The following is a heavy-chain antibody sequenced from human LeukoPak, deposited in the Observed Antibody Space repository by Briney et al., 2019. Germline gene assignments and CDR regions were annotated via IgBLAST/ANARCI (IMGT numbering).Heavy chain of an antibody. CDR1: GGSFSGYY. D-gene: IGHD2-2*01. Sequence: SETLSLTCAVYGGSFSGYYWSWIRQPPGKGLEWIGEINHNGRTNYNPSLKSRVTISVDTSKNQFSLKLTSVAAADTAVYYCARQSEQYCSSTSCLEFDYWGQGALVTVSS. J-gene: IGHJ4*02. V-gene: IGHV4-34*01. CDR2: INHNGRT. CDR3: ARQSEQYCSSTSCLEFDY.